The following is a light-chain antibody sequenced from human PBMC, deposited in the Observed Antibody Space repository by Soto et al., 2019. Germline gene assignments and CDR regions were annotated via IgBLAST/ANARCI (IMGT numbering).Light chain of an antibody. J-gene: IGLJ1*01. CDR2: EVS. Sequence: QSALAQPASVSGSPGQSITISCTGSSSDFGGYNYVSWYQQHPGKAPKLMIHEVSNRPSGVSNRFSGSKSGNTASLTISGLQAEDEADYYCSSYTTISTLVFGTGTKVTVL. CDR3: SSYTTISTLV. CDR1: SSDFGGYNY. V-gene: IGLV2-14*01.